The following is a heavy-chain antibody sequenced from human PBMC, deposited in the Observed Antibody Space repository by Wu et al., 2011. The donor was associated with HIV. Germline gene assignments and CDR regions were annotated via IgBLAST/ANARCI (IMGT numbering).Heavy chain of an antibody. D-gene: IGHD3-22*01. V-gene: IGHV1-69*06. CDR3: ARALVDSSGYLLSALY. Sequence: SGGTFLVVFAISWVRQASGQGLEWMGGIIPKLSSPNYAHKFQGRITISADMSTSTSYLELSSLRSDDTAIYFCARALVDSSGYLLSALYWGQGTLVTVSS. CDR1: GGTFLVVFA. CDR2: IIPKLSSP. J-gene: IGHJ4*02.